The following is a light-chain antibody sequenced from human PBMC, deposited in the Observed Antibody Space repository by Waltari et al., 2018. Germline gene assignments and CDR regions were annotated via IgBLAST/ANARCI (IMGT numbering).Light chain of an antibody. V-gene: IGKV3-15*01. CDR1: QTVRSR. Sequence: EIVMTQSPATLSVTPGERATLPCRASQTVRSRVAWYQQKPGHAPRLLIYGASTRATGIPARFSGSGSGTEFTLTISSLQSEDFAVYHCQHYDDWPRWTFGQGTKVEIK. J-gene: IGKJ1*01. CDR2: GAS. CDR3: QHYDDWPRWT.